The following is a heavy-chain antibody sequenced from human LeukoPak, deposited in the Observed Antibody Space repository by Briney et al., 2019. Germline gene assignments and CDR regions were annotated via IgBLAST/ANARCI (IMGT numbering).Heavy chain of an antibody. CDR2: IYYSGST. J-gene: IGHJ4*02. CDR3: AREEQTLYSSSPPGY. D-gene: IGHD6-13*01. Sequence: SETLSLTCTVSGGSISSSSYYWGWIRQPPGKGLEWIGSIYYSGSTYYNPSLKSRVTISVDTSKNQFSLKLSSVTAADTAVHYCAREEQTLYSSSPPGYWGQGTLVTVSS. V-gene: IGHV4-39*02. CDR1: GGSISSSSYY.